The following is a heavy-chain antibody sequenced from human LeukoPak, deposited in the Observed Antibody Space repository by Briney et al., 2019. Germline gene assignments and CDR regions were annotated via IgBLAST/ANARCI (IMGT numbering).Heavy chain of an antibody. V-gene: IGHV3-48*04. CDR1: GFTFRSYR. CDR3: AGDLDIAVAGPGGYFDY. CDR2: ISPGGYTM. D-gene: IGHD6-19*01. Sequence: GGSLRLSCAASGFTFRSYRMSWVRQAPGKGPEWVAYISPGGYTMHFADSVRGRFTISRDNGKKSVYLQMNSLTAEDTAVYYCAGDLDIAVAGPGGYFDYWGQGTLVTVSS. J-gene: IGHJ4*02.